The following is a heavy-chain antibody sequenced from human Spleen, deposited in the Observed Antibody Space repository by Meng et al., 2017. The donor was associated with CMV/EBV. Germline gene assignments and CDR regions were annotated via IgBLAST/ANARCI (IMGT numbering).Heavy chain of an antibody. J-gene: IGHJ4*02. D-gene: IGHD1-26*01. CDR2: ISSSSSYI. V-gene: IGHV3-21*01. CDR1: GFTFSSYS. CDR3: ARVSYLASLGYFDY. Sequence: SGFTFSSYSMKWVRQPPGKGLEWVSSISSSSSYIYYADSVKGRFTISRDNAKNSLYLQMNSLRAEDTAVYYCARVSYLASLGYFDYWGQGTLVTVSS.